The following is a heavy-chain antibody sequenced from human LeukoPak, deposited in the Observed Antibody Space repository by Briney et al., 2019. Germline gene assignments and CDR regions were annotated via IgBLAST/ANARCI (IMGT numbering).Heavy chain of an antibody. CDR3: TSRIVVHLDY. J-gene: IGHJ4*02. CDR1: GFTFSGSA. D-gene: IGHD3-22*01. V-gene: IGHV3-73*01. Sequence: GGSLRLSCAASGFTFSGSAMHGVRQASGKGLEWVGRIRSKANSYATAYAASVKGRFTISRDDSKNTAYLQMSSLKTEDTAVYYCTSRIVVHLDYWGQGTLVTVSS. CDR2: IRSKANSYAT.